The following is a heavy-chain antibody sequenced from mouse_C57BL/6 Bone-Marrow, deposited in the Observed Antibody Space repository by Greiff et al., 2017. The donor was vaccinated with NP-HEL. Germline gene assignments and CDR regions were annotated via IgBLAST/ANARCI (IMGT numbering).Heavy chain of an antibody. D-gene: IGHD2-3*01. CDR3: ARGGGDGYYYYAMDY. Sequence: EVKLVESEGGLVQPGSSMKLSCTASGFTFSDYYMAWVRQVPEKGLEWVANINYDGSSTYYLDSLKSRFIISRDNATNILYLQMSSLKSEDTATYYCARGGGDGYYYYAMDYWGQGTSVTVSS. CDR2: INYDGSST. CDR1: GFTFSDYY. J-gene: IGHJ4*01. V-gene: IGHV5-16*01.